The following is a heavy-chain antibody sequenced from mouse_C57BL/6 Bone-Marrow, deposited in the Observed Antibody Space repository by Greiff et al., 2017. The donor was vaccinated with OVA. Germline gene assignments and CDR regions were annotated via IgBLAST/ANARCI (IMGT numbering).Heavy chain of an antibody. V-gene: IGHV1-39*01. CDR1: GYALTDYN. D-gene: IGHD1-1*01. CDR3: AFCYGSSYRYFDI. CDR2: INPNYVTT. Sequence: EVKLMESGPELVKPGASVKISCKASGYALTDYNMHWVKQSNGKSLEWIGVINPNYVTTSYNQKFKGKATLNVDQSSSTAYMQLNSLTSEDSAVYYCAFCYGSSYRYFDIWGTGTTVTVSS. J-gene: IGHJ1*03.